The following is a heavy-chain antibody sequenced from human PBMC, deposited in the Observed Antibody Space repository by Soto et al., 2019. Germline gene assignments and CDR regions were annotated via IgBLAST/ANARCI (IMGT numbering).Heavy chain of an antibody. V-gene: IGHV1-69*13. D-gene: IGHD3-16*01. Sequence: SVKVSFKASRGTFSSYSISWLRQSPGQGLEWMVGIIPILGPSNYAQTIQGRVTITAEESTSTAYMELSSLRSEDTAVYYCARDAGQGGRPFDYWGQGTLVTVSS. J-gene: IGHJ4*02. CDR3: ARDAGQGGRPFDY. CDR2: IIPILGPS. CDR1: RGTFSSYS.